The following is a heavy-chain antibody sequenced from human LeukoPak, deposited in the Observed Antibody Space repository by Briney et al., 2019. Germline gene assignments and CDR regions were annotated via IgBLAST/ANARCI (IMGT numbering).Heavy chain of an antibody. D-gene: IGHD3-10*01. V-gene: IGHV4-59*01. CDR3: ARDQGLAYYYGSGSPKYYYYGMDV. CDR1: GGPISSYY. J-gene: IGHJ6*02. Sequence: ASETLSLTCTVSGGPISSYYWSWIRQPPGKGLEWIGYIYYSGSTNYNPSLKSRVTISVDTSKNQFSLKLSSVTAADTAVYYCARDQGLAYYYGSGSPKYYYYGMDVWGQGTTVTVSS. CDR2: IYYSGST.